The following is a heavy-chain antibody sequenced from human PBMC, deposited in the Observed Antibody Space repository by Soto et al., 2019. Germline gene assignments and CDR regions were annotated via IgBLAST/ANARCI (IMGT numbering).Heavy chain of an antibody. D-gene: IGHD5-18*01. Sequence: PGESLKISCKGSGYTFTNYWIVWVRQVPGKGLEWLGIINPADSHTRYSPSFQGQVTVSVDKSIKTAYLQWSSLRASDSAMYYCARPXVETGGPKDEGNHALDVWGPGTTVTVSS. CDR3: ARPXVETGGPKDEGNHALDV. J-gene: IGHJ6*02. CDR2: INPADSHT. CDR1: GYTFTNYW. V-gene: IGHV5-51*01.